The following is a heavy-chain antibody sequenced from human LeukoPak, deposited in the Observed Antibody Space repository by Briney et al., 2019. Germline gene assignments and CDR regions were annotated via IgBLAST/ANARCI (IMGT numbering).Heavy chain of an antibody. CDR1: GYTFTGYY. V-gene: IGHV1-2*02. J-gene: IGHJ6*02. Sequence: ASVKVSCKASGYTFTGYYMHWVRQAPGQGLEWMGWINPNSGGTNYAQKFQGRVTMTRDTSISTAYMELSRLRSDDTAVYYCARDRFGAAAGSYYGMDVWGQGTTVIVSS. CDR3: ARDRFGAAAGSYYGMDV. CDR2: INPNSGGT. D-gene: IGHD6-13*01.